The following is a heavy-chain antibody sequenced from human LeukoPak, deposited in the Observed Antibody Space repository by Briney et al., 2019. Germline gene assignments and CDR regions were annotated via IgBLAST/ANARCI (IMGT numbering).Heavy chain of an antibody. CDR2: INPNSGGT. CDR1: GYTFTSYY. D-gene: IGHD4/OR15-4a*01. Sequence: GASVKVSCKASGYTFTSYYMHWVRQAPGQGLEWMGWINPNSGGTNYAQKFQGRVTMTRDTSISTAYMELSRLRSDDTAVYYCARRKKYGGVYFDYWGQGTLVTVSS. CDR3: ARRKKYGGVYFDY. J-gene: IGHJ4*02. V-gene: IGHV1-2*02.